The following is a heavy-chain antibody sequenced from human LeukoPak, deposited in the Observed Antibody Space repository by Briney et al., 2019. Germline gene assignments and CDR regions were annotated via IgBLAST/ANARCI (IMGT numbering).Heavy chain of an antibody. Sequence: SETLSLTCTVSGGSISSYYWSWIRQPPGKGLEWIGYIYYSGSTNYNPSLKSRLTISVDTSKNQFSLKLSSVSAADTAVYFCXXXXXXXXXXXXXXXXNYYYGMDIWGQGTTVTVSS. CDR2: IYYSGST. CDR3: XXXXXXXXXXXXXXXXNYYYGMDI. J-gene: IGHJ6*02. CDR1: GGSISSYY. V-gene: IGHV4-59*01.